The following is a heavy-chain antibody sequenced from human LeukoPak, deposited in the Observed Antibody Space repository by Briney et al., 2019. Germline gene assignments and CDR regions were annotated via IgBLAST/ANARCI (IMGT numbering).Heavy chain of an antibody. J-gene: IGHJ4*02. CDR1: AFTSSSYA. CDR3: ATARGGY. Sequence: GGSLRLSCAASAFTSSSYAMSWVRQAPGKGLEWVSGTSTSGGSTYYADSVKGRFTISRDNSKNTLSLQMTSLRAEDTAVYYCATARGGYWGQGTLVTVSS. D-gene: IGHD2-15*01. CDR2: TSTSGGST. V-gene: IGHV3-23*01.